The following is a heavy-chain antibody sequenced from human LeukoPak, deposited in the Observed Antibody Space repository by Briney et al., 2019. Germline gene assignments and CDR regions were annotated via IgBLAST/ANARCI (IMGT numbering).Heavy chain of an antibody. V-gene: IGHV7-4-1*02. Sequence: ASVKVSCKASGYTFTRYGISWVRQAPGQGLEWMGWINTNTGNPTYAQGFTGRFVFSLDTSVSTAYLQISSLKAEDTAVYYCASPHGSTSRAFDIWGQGTMVTVSS. J-gene: IGHJ3*02. CDR2: INTNTGNP. D-gene: IGHD2-2*01. CDR1: GYTFTRYG. CDR3: ASPHGSTSRAFDI.